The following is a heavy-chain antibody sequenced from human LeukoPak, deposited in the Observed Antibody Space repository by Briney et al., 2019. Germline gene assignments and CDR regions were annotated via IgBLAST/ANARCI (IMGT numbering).Heavy chain of an antibody. CDR3: AKESPHFDY. J-gene: IGHJ4*02. V-gene: IGHV3-23*01. CDR2: ISGSGGTT. Sequence: GGPLRLSCAASGFTFSSYAMSWVRQAPGKGLEWVSTISGSGGTTYYVDSVKGRFTISRDNSKNTLYLQMNSLRTEDTAIYYCAKESPHFDYWGQGTLVTVSS. CDR1: GFTFSSYA.